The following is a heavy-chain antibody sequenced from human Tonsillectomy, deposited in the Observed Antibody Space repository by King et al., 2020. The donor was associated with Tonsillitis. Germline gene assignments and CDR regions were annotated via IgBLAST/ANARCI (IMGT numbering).Heavy chain of an antibody. D-gene: IGHD2-2*01. CDR2: ISSSSSYI. CDR3: VRDSVVPAAILFDY. Sequence: VQLVQSGGGVVQPGRSLRLSCAASGFTFSSYGMHWVRQAPGKGLEWVSSISSSSSYIFYADSVKGRFTISRDNAKNSLYLQMNSLRAEDTAVYYCVRDSVVPAAILFDYWGQGTLVTVSS. CDR1: GFTFSSYG. J-gene: IGHJ4*02. V-gene: IGHV3-21*01.